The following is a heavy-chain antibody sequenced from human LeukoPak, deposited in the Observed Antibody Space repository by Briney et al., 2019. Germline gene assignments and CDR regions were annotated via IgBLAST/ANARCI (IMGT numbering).Heavy chain of an antibody. CDR1: GYSISSGYY. D-gene: IGHD3-16*01. V-gene: IGHV4-38-2*02. CDR3: ARDNPFKYDYVN. J-gene: IGHJ4*02. CDR2: IYYSGST. Sequence: SETLSLTCTVSGYSISSGYYWGWIRQPPGKGLEWIGSIYYSGSTYYNPSLKSRVTISVDTSKNQFSLKLSSVTAADTAVYYCARDNPFKYDYVNWGQGTLVTVSS.